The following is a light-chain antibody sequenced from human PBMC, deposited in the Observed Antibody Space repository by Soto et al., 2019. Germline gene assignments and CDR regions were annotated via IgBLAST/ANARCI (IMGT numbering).Light chain of an antibody. Sequence: QSVLTQPDSVSGSPGQSITISCTGTTSDVGGYNYVSWYQQHPGKVPKLMIYEVSSRPSGVSNRFSGSKSGNTASLTISGLHAEDEADYYCSSYTSSSTYVFGTGTKV. CDR3: SSYTSSSTYV. CDR1: TSDVGGYNY. CDR2: EVS. V-gene: IGLV2-14*01. J-gene: IGLJ1*01.